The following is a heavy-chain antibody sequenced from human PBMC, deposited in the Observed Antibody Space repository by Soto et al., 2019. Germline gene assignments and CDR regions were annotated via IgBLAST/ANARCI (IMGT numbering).Heavy chain of an antibody. V-gene: IGHV4-34*01. CDR1: GGSFSGYY. CDR2: INHSGST. D-gene: IGHD7-27*01. J-gene: IGHJ4*02. CDR3: ARGWGRIFDY. Sequence: PSETLSLTCAVYGGSFSGYYWSWIRQPPGKGLEWIGEINHSGSTNYNPSLKSRVTISVDTSKNQLSLKLSSVTAADTAGYYCARGWGRIFDYWGQRTLVTVSS.